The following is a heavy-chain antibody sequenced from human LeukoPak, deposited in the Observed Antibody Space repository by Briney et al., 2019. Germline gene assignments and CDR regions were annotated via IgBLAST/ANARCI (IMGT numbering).Heavy chain of an antibody. CDR3: ARHAGGTSREPYYYGMDV. D-gene: IGHD2-15*01. CDR2: IYPGDSDT. V-gene: IGHV5-51*01. J-gene: IGHJ6*02. CDR1: GYSFTSYW. Sequence: GESLKISCKGSGYSFTSYWIGWVRQMPGKGLEWMGIIYPGDSDTRYSPSFQGQVTISADKSISTAYLQWSSLKASDTAMYYCARHAGGTSREPYYYGMDVWGQGTTVTVSS.